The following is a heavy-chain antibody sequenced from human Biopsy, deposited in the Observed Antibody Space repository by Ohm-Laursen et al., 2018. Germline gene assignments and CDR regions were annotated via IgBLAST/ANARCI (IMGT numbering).Heavy chain of an antibody. CDR2: IYYSGTT. V-gene: IGHV4-59*01. CDR1: GESMGTYY. D-gene: IGHD3-3*01. Sequence: SQTLSLTCTVSGESMGTYYWTWIRQPPGKGLEWIASIYYSGTTNKNPSLKSRVTISVDTSKRQFYLELSSVTAADTATYYCARVRGGFLEWFDYWGQGTLITVSS. J-gene: IGHJ5*01. CDR3: ARVRGGFLEWFDY.